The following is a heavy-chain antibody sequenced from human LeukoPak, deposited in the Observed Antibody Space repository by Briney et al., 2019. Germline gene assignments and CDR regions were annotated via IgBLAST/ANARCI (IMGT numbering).Heavy chain of an antibody. CDR1: GFTFGVDG. J-gene: IGHJ4*02. D-gene: IGHD6-13*01. Sequence: PGGSLRLSWAASGFTFGVDGVGWVRQAPGKGLEWVSSINWNGGSTGYADSVKGRFTISRDNPQNYLFLQMASLRPDDTALYYCVRKTISAAGPFDYGGQGTLVTVSS. V-gene: IGHV3-20*04. CDR2: INWNGGST. CDR3: VRKTISAAGPFDY.